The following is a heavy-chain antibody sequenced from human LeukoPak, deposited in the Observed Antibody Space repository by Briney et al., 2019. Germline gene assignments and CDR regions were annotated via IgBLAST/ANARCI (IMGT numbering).Heavy chain of an antibody. V-gene: IGHV3-30*04. CDR3: ARGVRIAVAGYIDY. CDR1: GFTFSSYA. Sequence: GGSLRLPCAASGFTFSSYAMHWVRQAPGKGLEWVAVISYDGSNKNYADSVKGRFTISRDNSKNTLYLQMNSLRAEDTTVYYCARGVRIAVAGYIDYWGQGTLVTVSS. D-gene: IGHD6-19*01. CDR2: ISYDGSNK. J-gene: IGHJ4*02.